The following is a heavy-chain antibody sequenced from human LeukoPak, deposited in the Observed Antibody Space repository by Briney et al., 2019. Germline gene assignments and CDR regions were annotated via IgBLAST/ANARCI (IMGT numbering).Heavy chain of an antibody. CDR1: GGTFSSYA. J-gene: IGHJ4*02. CDR2: IIPIFGTA. V-gene: IGHV1-69*13. CDR3: ARVDYDFWSGDGDY. D-gene: IGHD3-3*01. Sequence: GASVKVSCKASGGTFSSYAISWVRQAPGQGLEWMGGIIPIFGTANYAQKFQGRVTITADESTSTAYMELSSLRSEDTAVYYCARVDYDFWSGDGDYWGQGTLVTVSS.